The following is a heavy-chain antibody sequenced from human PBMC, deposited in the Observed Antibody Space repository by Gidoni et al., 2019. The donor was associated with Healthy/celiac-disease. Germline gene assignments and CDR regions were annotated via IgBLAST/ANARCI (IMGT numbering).Heavy chain of an antibody. CDR3: ARRQLPHYFDY. J-gene: IGHJ4*02. V-gene: IGHV3-23*01. D-gene: IGHD1-26*01. Sequence: EVQLLESGGGLVHPGGSLRLSCAASRFTFSSDAMSWVRQAPGKGLEWVSAISGSGGSTYYADSVKGRFTISRDNSKNTLYLQMNSLRAEDTAVYYCARRQLPHYFDYWGQGTLVTVSS. CDR1: RFTFSSDA. CDR2: ISGSGGST.